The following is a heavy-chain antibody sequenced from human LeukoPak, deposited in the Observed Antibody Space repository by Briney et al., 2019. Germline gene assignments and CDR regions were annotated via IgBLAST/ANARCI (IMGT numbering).Heavy chain of an antibody. Sequence: GRSLRLSCAASGFTFSSYAMHWVRQAPGKGLEWVAVISYDGSNKYYADSVKGRFTISRDNSKNTLYLQMNSLRAEDTAVYYCAKAYYGDYFDYWGQGTLVTVSS. D-gene: IGHD4-17*01. CDR1: GFTFSSYA. V-gene: IGHV3-30-3*01. CDR3: AKAYYGDYFDY. CDR2: ISYDGSNK. J-gene: IGHJ4*02.